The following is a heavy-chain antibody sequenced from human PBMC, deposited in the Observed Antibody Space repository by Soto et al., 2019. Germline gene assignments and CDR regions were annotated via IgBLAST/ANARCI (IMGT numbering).Heavy chain of an antibody. CDR3: ARRGRLLGSDY. D-gene: IGHD2-21*01. Sequence: GGSLRLSCAASGFTFSSYAMSWVRQAPGKGLEWVPAISGSGGSTYYADSVKGRFTISRDNSKNTLYLQMNSLRAEDTAVYYCARRGRLLGSDYWGQGTLVTVSS. CDR1: GFTFSSYA. V-gene: IGHV3-23*01. J-gene: IGHJ4*02. CDR2: ISGSGGST.